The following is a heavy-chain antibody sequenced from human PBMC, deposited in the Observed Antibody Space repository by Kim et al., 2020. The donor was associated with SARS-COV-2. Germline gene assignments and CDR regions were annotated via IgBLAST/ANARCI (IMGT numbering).Heavy chain of an antibody. CDR2: IWYDGSNK. V-gene: IGHV3-33*08. D-gene: IGHD6-13*01. CDR3: ARDVGIAAAGADY. CDR1: GFTFSSCG. J-gene: IGHJ4*02. Sequence: GGSLRLSCAASGFTFSSCGMHWVRQAPGKGLEWVAVIWYDGSNKYYADSVKGRFTISRDNSKNTLYLQMNSLRAEDTAVYYCARDVGIAAAGADYWGQGTLVTVSS.